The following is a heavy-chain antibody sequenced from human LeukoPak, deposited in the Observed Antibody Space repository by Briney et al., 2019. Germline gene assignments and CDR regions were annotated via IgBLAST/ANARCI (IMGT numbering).Heavy chain of an antibody. CDR2: VSGSGGST. CDR3: ARYSGSYYKGYY. D-gene: IGHD3-10*01. CDR1: GFTFSSYA. J-gene: IGHJ4*02. Sequence: GGSLRLSCAASGFTFSSYAMSWVRQAPGKGLEWVSAVSGSGGSTYYADSVKGRFTISRDNSKNTLYLQMNSLRAEDTAVYYCARYSGSYYKGYYWGQGTLVTVS. V-gene: IGHV3-23*01.